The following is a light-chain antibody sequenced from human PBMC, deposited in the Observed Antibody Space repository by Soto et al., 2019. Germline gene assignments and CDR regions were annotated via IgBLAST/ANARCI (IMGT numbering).Light chain of an antibody. CDR2: GSS. CDR3: QQYGSSPWT. CDR1: QSVSSSY. J-gene: IGKJ1*01. Sequence: EIVLTQYPGTLSLSPGERAPLSCRASQSVSSSYLAWYQQKPGQAPRLLIFGSSSRATGIPDRFSGSGSGTDFTLTISRLEPEDFAVYYCQQYGSSPWTFGQGAKVDI. V-gene: IGKV3-20*01.